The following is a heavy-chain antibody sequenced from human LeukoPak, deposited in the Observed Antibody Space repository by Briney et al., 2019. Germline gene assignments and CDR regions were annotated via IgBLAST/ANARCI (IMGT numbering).Heavy chain of an antibody. J-gene: IGHJ4*02. D-gene: IGHD3-22*01. CDR1: GGSISSGDHY. CDR2: IYYSGST. V-gene: IGHV4-30-4*01. CDR3: ARVDYYDSSGYYLGED. Sequence: PSETLSLTCTVSGGSISSGDHYWSWIRQPPGKGLEWIGYIYYSGSTYYNPSLKSRVTISVDTSKNQFSLKLSSVTAADTAVYYCARVDYYDSSGYYLGEDWGQGTLVTVSS.